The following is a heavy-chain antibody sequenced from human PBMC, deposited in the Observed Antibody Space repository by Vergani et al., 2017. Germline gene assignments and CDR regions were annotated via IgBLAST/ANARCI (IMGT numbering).Heavy chain of an antibody. D-gene: IGHD1-26*01. Sequence: QVQLVESGGGLVKPGGSLRLSCAASGFTFSDYYMSWIRQAPGKGLEWVSYISSSGSTIYYADSVKGRFTISRDNSKNTLYLQMNSMRAEDTAVYYCARDFLEVGALDAFDIWGQGTMVTVSS. CDR3: ARDFLEVGALDAFDI. CDR1: GFTFSDYY. J-gene: IGHJ3*02. V-gene: IGHV3-11*04. CDR2: ISSSGSTI.